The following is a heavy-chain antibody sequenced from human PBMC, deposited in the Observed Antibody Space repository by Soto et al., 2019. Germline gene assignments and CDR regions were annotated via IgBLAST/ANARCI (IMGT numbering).Heavy chain of an antibody. D-gene: IGHD3-10*01. V-gene: IGHV1-3*01. J-gene: IGHJ4*02. CDR3: ASPSYGSGSYY. Sequence: QVQLVQSGAEVKKPGASVKVSCKASGYTFSNYLLHWVRQAPGQGLEWMGWINAGNGHTKYSQKFQGRVTFTRDTSATTAYRELSSLRSEDTAVYYCASPSYGSGSYYWGQGTLVTVSS. CDR1: GYTFSNYL. CDR2: INAGNGHT.